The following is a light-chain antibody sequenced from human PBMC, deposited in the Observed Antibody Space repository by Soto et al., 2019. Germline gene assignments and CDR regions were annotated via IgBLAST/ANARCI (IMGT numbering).Light chain of an antibody. CDR1: QSISYT. CDR3: QQNNNWPWT. V-gene: IGKV3-15*01. J-gene: IGKJ1*01. CDR2: GAS. Sequence: VMKQFPANLSVSAGGRATLSCRDSQSISYTLAWYQQKPGQAPRLLIHGASTRATGFPARFSGSWSGTDFTLTISSLQSEEVAGYYCQQNNNWPWTFGQGTKVDI.